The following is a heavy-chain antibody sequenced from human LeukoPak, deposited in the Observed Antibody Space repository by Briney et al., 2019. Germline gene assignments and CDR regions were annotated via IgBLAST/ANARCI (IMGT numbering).Heavy chain of an antibody. CDR3: AGLDVGRDY. CDR1: GFTFSSYT. J-gene: IGHJ4*02. D-gene: IGHD1-26*01. V-gene: IGHV3-30*04. CDR2: VSPDGSDE. Sequence: GGSLRLSCAASGFTFSSYTMHWVRQAPGKGLDWVALVSPDGSDEHYADSVKGRFTISRDNSRNTVYLQMNSLRPEDTAVCYCAGLDVGRDYWGQGTLVTVSS.